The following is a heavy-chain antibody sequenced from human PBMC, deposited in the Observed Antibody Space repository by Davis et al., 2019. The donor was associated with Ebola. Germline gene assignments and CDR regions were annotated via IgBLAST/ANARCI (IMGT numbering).Heavy chain of an antibody. J-gene: IGHJ4*02. V-gene: IGHV3-30*18. CDR1: GFTFSSYG. CDR3: AKDRRMYFDSGSLIDY. CDR2: ISYGGSNK. D-gene: IGHD3-10*01. Sequence: GESLKISCAASGFTFSSYGMHWVRQAPGQGLEWVAVISYGGSNKNYADSVKGRFTISRDNSKNTLHLQMNSLRTEDTAVYYCAKDRRMYFDSGSLIDYWGQGTLVTVSS.